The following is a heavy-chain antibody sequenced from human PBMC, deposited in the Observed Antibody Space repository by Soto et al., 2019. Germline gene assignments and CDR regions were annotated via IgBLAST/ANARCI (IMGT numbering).Heavy chain of an antibody. CDR2: ISSSSSYT. D-gene: IGHD2-15*01. J-gene: IGHJ5*02. V-gene: IGHV3-11*06. CDR3: ARGRSEGYCSGGSCYSFSPFDP. Sequence: QVQLVESGGGLVKPGGSLRLSCAASGFTFSDYYMSWIRQAPGKGLEWVSYISSSSSYTNYADSVKGRFTISRDNAKNSLYLQMNSLRAEDTAVYYCARGRSEGYCSGGSCYSFSPFDPWGQGTLVTVSS. CDR1: GFTFSDYY.